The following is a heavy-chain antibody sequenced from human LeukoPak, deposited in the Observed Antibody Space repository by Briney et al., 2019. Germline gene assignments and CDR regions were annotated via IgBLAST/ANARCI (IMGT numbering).Heavy chain of an antibody. CDR1: EFSVGSNY. D-gene: IGHD5-12*01. Sequence: PGGSLRLSCAASEFSVGSNYMTWVRQAPGKGLEWVSYISSSSTTIYYADSVKGRFTISRDNAENSLYLRMNSLRAEDTAVYYCAREGRGYSGYDFMGTYYFYMDVWGKGTTVTVYS. CDR3: AREGRGYSGYDFMGTYYFYMDV. V-gene: IGHV3-48*01. CDR2: ISSSSTTI. J-gene: IGHJ6*03.